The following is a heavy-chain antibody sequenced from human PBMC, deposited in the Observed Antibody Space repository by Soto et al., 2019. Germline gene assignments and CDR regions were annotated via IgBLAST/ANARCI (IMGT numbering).Heavy chain of an antibody. Sequence: QVQLVESGGGVVQPGRSLRLSCAASGFTFSSYGMHWVRQAPGKGLEWVAVISYDGSNKYYADSVKGRFTISRDNSKNTLYRPMNSLRAEDTAVYYCANGPAIVSVPAAVNYYYGMDVWGQGTTVTVSS. J-gene: IGHJ6*02. D-gene: IGHD2-2*01. CDR2: ISYDGSNK. CDR1: GFTFSSYG. CDR3: ANGPAIVSVPAAVNYYYGMDV. V-gene: IGHV3-30*18.